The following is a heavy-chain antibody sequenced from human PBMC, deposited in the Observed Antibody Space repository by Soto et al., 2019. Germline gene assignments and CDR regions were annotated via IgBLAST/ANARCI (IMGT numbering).Heavy chain of an antibody. CDR3: AKDREGKNYYGMDV. J-gene: IGHJ6*02. CDR2: ISDDGSKK. Sequence: QVQLVESGGGVAQPGRSLRLSCAASGFTFSTYGMHWVRQAPGKGMEWVAVISDDGSKKNYVESVKGRFTISRDNSKNTLYLQMNSLRAEDTAVYYCAKDREGKNYYGMDVWGQGTTVTVSS. D-gene: IGHD1-26*01. CDR1: GFTFSTYG. V-gene: IGHV3-30*18.